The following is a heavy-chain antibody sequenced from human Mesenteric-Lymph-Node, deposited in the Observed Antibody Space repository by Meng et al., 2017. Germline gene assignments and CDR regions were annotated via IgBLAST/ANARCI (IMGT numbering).Heavy chain of an antibody. Sequence: SQTRSLTGAVYGGSFSGYYWNWIRQSPGKGLEWIGEIDQSGITFYNPSLRSRVIISANTSKNQFSLKLNYVTAADTAVYFCARGSGSVRSNPRIDYYGLDVWGQGTPVTVSS. J-gene: IGHJ6*02. CDR1: GGSFSGYY. D-gene: IGHD3-10*01. CDR3: ARGSGSVRSNPRIDYYGLDV. CDR2: IDQSGIT. V-gene: IGHV4-34*01.